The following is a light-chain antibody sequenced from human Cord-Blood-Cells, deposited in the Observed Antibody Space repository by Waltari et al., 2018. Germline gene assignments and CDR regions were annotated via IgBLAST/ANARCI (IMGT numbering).Light chain of an antibody. CDR1: QSISSY. CDR3: QQSYSTPLT. Sequence: DIQMTQSPSSLSASVGDRVTITCRASQSISSYLNWYQQKPGKAPKLLIYAGSSLQSGVPSRFSGSGAGTDFTLTISSLEPEDFATYYCQQSYSTPLTVGPGTKVDIK. J-gene: IGKJ3*01. V-gene: IGKV1-39*01. CDR2: AGS.